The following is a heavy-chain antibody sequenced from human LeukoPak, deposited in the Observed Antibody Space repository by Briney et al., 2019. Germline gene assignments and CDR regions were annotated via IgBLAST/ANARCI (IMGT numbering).Heavy chain of an antibody. CDR1: GFTFSDYW. V-gene: IGHV3-7*01. CDR2: IKYDGDEE. Sequence: GGSLRLSCAASGFTFSDYWMSWMRQAPGKGLEWVANIKYDGDEEYYVDSVKGRFTISRDNSKNTLYLQMNSLRAEDTAVYYCAREERSGWYKIDYWGQGTLVTVSS. D-gene: IGHD6-19*01. J-gene: IGHJ4*02. CDR3: AREERSGWYKIDY.